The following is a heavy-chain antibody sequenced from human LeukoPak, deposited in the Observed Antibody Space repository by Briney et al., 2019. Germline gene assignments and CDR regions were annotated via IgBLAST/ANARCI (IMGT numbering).Heavy chain of an antibody. CDR3: ARVFLDYYDSSGCPNWFDP. CDR1: AASTASISNY. J-gene: IGHJ5*02. V-gene: IGHV4-39*07. Sequence: SQSRSLACPVAAASTASISNYCDWILHTPGNGLEGIGETKHTRSTNYNLSPKTRVTISVATSKNQFSLKLSSVTAADTAVYYCARVFLDYYDSSGCPNWFDPWGQGTLVTVSS. D-gene: IGHD3-22*01. CDR2: TKHTRST.